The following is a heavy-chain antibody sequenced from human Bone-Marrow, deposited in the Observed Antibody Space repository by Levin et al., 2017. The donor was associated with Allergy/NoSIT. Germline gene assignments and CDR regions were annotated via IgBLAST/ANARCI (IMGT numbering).Heavy chain of an antibody. CDR3: ARSGNTYSAFVH. V-gene: IGHV1-69-2*01. D-gene: IGHD4-11*01. CDR2: VDPEDGEK. CDR1: GYTFTGFY. J-gene: IGHJ4*02. Sequence: KISCRVSGYTFTGFYIHWVQQVPGKGLEWMGLVDPEDGEKRYAERFQDKVTMSADTSTDTAYLEVSSLRSDDTALYYCARSGNTYSAFVHWGQGTLVIVSS.